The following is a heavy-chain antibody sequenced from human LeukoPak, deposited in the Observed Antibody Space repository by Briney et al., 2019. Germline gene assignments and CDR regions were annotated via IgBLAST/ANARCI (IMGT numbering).Heavy chain of an antibody. V-gene: IGHV3-30*03. D-gene: IGHD5-24*01. CDR3: VRDGDAYNFDF. CDR2: ISYDGSNK. Sequence: GGSLRLSCAASGFTFSTYGMHWVRQAPGKGLEWVAVISYDGSNKQYADSVKGRFTISRDNARNTLSLHMISLRAEDTAVYFCVRDGDAYNFDFWGQGVLVTVSS. J-gene: IGHJ4*02. CDR1: GFTFSTYG.